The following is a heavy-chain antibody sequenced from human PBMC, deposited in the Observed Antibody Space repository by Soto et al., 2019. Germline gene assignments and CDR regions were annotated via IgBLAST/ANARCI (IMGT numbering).Heavy chain of an antibody. D-gene: IGHD2-2*01. CDR3: ARSEEGVGYCSSTSCYPGGYYYYGMDV. CDR2: TRNNGEYT. CDR1: GFTFSKYA. J-gene: IGHJ6*02. Sequence: QPGGSLRLSCAGSGFTFSKYAMTWVRQAPGKGLEWVSTTRNNGEYTYYADSVKGRFTVSRDNSKNALFLEMSSLRSEDTAVYYCARSEEGVGYCSSTSCYPGGYYYYGMDVWGQGTTVTVSS. V-gene: IGHV3-23*01.